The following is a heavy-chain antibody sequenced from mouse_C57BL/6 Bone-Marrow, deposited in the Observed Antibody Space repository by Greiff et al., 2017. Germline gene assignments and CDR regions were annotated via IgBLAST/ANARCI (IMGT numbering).Heavy chain of an antibody. J-gene: IGHJ3*01. CDR3: ARIYYGSQAWFAY. D-gene: IGHD2-1*01. CDR2: ISNLAYSI. V-gene: IGHV5-15*01. Sequence: DVQLVESGGGLVQPGGSLKLSCAASGFTFSDYGMAWVRQAPRKGPEWVAFISNLAYSIYYADTVTGRFTISRENAKNTLYLEMSSLRSEVTAMYYCARIYYGSQAWFAYWGQGTLVTVSA. CDR1: GFTFSDYG.